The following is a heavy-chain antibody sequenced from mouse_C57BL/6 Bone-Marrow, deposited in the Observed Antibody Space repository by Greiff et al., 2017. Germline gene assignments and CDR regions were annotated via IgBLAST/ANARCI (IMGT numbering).Heavy chain of an antibody. CDR3: TTEDYYGSSWFAY. CDR2: IDPENGDT. Sequence: VQLKQSGAELVRPGASVKLSCTASGFNIKDDYMHWVKQRPEQGLEWIGWIDPENGDTEYASKFQGKATITADTSSNTAYLQLSSLTSEDTAVYYWTTEDYYGSSWFAYWGQGTLVTVSA. CDR1: GFNIKDDY. V-gene: IGHV14-4*01. J-gene: IGHJ3*01. D-gene: IGHD1-1*01.